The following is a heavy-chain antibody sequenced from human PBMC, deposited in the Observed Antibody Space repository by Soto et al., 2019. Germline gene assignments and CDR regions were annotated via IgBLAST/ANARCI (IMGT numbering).Heavy chain of an antibody. CDR1: GGSISSGDYY. CDR3: ARGNDSSGYYYVVIWFDP. Sequence: QVQLQESGPGLVKPSQTLSLTCTVSGGSISSGDYYWSWIRQPPGKGVEWIGYIDYSGSTYYNPSLKSPVTISVDTSKNQFSLQLSSVTAAATAVYYCARGNDSSGYYYVVIWFDPWGQGTLVTVSS. CDR2: IDYSGST. D-gene: IGHD3-22*01. J-gene: IGHJ5*02. V-gene: IGHV4-30-4*01.